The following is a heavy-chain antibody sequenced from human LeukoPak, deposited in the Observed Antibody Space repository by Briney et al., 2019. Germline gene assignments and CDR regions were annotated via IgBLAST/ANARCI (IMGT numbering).Heavy chain of an antibody. D-gene: IGHD4-17*01. Sequence: SETLSLTCTVSGGSISSYYWSWIRQPPGRGLEWIGYIYYSGSTNYNPSLKSRVTISLDTSKNQFSLRLSSVTAADTAVYYCARLSTTVTRNFDYWGQGTLVTVSS. J-gene: IGHJ4*02. CDR2: IYYSGST. CDR1: GGSISSYY. V-gene: IGHV4-59*08. CDR3: ARLSTTVTRNFDY.